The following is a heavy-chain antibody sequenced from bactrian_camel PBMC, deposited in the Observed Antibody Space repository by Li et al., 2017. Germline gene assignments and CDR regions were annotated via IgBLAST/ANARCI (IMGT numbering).Heavy chain of an antibody. V-gene: IGHV3-3*01. J-gene: IGHJ4*01. D-gene: IGHD2*01. CDR2: IRRDGGET. Sequence: QLVESGGGSVQVGGSLRLSCTASRDTLDLGSKCMAWFRQDPGKEREGIAAIRRDGGETWYAGSVKGRFTISRDSGKNSVYLQMNSLKLEDTAMYYRAADFGPYCSGPYLARRANFEGQGTQVT. CDR1: RDTLDLGSKC.